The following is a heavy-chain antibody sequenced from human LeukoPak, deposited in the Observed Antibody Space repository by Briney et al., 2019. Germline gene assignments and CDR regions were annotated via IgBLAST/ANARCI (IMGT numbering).Heavy chain of an antibody. CDR3: AREVVGATPFDY. Sequence: ETLSLTCTVSGGSISSSSYYWGWIRQPPGKGLEWIGSIYYSGSTYYNPSLKSRVTISVDTSKNQFSLKLSSVTAADTAVYYCAREVVGATPFDYWGQGTLVTVSS. J-gene: IGHJ4*02. CDR1: GGSISSSSYY. D-gene: IGHD1-26*01. CDR2: IYYSGST. V-gene: IGHV4-39*07.